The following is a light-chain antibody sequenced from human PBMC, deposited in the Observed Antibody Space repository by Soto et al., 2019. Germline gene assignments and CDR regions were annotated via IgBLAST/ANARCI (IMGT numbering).Light chain of an antibody. J-gene: IGKJ2*01. CDR3: QQSHNTPRT. CDR1: QSIGRY. Sequence: DIQMTQSPSSLSASVGDRVTITCRASQSIGRYLNWYQQKPGKAPKLLIYGVSSLQSGVPSRFSGRGSGTDFHLTNPSLQPEDFATYYCQQSHNTPRTFGQGTKVEIK. CDR2: GVS. V-gene: IGKV1-39*01.